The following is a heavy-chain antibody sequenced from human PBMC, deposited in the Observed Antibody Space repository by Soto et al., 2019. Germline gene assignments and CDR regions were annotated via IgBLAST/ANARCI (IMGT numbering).Heavy chain of an antibody. CDR3: SRGILV. CDR2: ISYGGST. J-gene: IGHJ4*02. CDR1: GGSINSGGYC. V-gene: IGHV4-31*03. D-gene: IGHD5-18*01. Sequence: QVQLQESGPGLVKPSQTLSLTCTVSGGSINSGGYCWSWIRQQPGKGLDWIGCISYGGSTSYNPSLKSRVTISVDTSKNQFSLKLTSLTAADTAVYYCSRGILVWGQGALITVSS.